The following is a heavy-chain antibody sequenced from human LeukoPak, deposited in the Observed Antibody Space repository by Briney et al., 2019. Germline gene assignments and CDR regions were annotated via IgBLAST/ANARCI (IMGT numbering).Heavy chain of an antibody. CDR1: GGSFSGYY. J-gene: IGHJ4*02. CDR2: INHSGST. CDR3: ARSDSVAGTTFDY. V-gene: IGHV4-34*01. D-gene: IGHD6-19*01. Sequence: SETLSLTCAVYGGSFSGYYWSWIRQPPGKGLEWIGEINHSGSTKYNPSLKSRVTISVDTSKNQFSLKLSSVTAADTAVYYCARSDSVAGTTFDYWGQGTLVTVSS.